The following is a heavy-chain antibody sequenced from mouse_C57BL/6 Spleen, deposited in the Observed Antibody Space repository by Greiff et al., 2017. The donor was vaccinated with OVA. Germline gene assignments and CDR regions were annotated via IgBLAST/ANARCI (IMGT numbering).Heavy chain of an antibody. V-gene: IGHV14-4*01. J-gene: IGHJ3*01. Sequence: VQLQQSGAELVRPGASVKLSCPASGFNIKDDYMHWVKQRPEQGLEWIGWIDPENGDTEYASKFQGKATITADTSSNTAYLQLSSLTSEDTAVYYCTGGSSYGFAYWGQGTLVTVSA. CDR1: GFNIKDDY. CDR2: IDPENGDT. CDR3: TGGSSYGFAY. D-gene: IGHD1-1*01.